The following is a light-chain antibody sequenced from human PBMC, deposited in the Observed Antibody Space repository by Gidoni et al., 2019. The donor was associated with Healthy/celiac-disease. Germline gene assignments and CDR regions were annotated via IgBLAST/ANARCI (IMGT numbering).Light chain of an antibody. V-gene: IGKV1-39*01. CDR3: QQSYSTLYT. Sequence: IQMTQFPSSLSASVGDRVTITCRASQSISSYLNWYQQKPGKAPKLLIYAASSLQSGVPSRFSGSGSGTDFTLTISSLQPEDFATYYCQQSYSTLYTFGQGTKLEIK. CDR2: AAS. CDR1: QSISSY. J-gene: IGKJ2*01.